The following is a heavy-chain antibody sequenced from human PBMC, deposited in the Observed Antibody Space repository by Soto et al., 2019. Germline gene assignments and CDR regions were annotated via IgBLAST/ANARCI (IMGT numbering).Heavy chain of an antibody. D-gene: IGHD2-21*01. CDR2: SDNGAST. Sequence: SETQSLTCSLSGRTFSINADFWYLAWVRQSPGKGLECSGGSDNGASTYYNPPLKRRVIISADTSKNQFSLSLNSVTAADTAVYYCVKRSLLVAPKWGQGILVT. J-gene: IGHJ4*02. V-gene: IGHV4-39*01. CDR1: GRTFSINADF. CDR3: VKRSLLVAPK.